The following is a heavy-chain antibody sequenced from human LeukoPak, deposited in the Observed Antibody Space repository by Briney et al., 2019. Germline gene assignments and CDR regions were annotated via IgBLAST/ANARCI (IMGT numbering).Heavy chain of an antibody. CDR2: ISSSSSSTI. CDR3: ARALKQRPAYFDY. V-gene: IGHV3-48*01. J-gene: IGHJ4*02. Sequence: QPGGSLRLSCAASGFTFSSYSMNWVRQAPGKGLEWVSYISSSSSSTIYYADSVKGRFTISRDNAKNSLYLQMNSLRAEDTAAYYCARALKQRPAYFDYWGQGTLVTVSS. CDR1: GFTFSSYS. D-gene: IGHD6-25*01.